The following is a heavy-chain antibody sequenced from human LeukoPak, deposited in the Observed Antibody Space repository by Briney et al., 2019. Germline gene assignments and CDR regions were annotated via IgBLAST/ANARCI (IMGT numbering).Heavy chain of an antibody. V-gene: IGHV1-18*01. CDR3: ARDPNSCGLFDY. J-gene: IGHJ4*02. CDR1: GYTFTSYD. D-gene: IGHD6-19*01. CDR2: ISAYNGNT. Sequence: ASVKVSCKASGYTFTSYDISWVRQAPGQGLEWMGWISAYNGNTNYAQKLQGRVTMTTDTSTSTAYMELRSLRSDDTAVYYCARDPNSCGLFDYWGQGTLVTVSS.